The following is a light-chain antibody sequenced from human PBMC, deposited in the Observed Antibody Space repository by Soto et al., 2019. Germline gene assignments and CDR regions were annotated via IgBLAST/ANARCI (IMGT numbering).Light chain of an antibody. CDR3: SSYAGSNNVI. CDR2: DVN. J-gene: IGLJ2*01. V-gene: IGLV2-11*01. Sequence: QSALTQPRSVSGSPGQSVTISCTGTTSDVGAYNYVSWYQQHPGKAPKLIIYDVNKRPSGVPDRFSGSKSGNTASLTVSGLQAEDEADYYCSSYAGSNNVIFGGGTKVTVL. CDR1: TSDVGAYNY.